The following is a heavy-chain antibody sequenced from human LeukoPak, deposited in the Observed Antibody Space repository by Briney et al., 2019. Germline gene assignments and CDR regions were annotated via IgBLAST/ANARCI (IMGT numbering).Heavy chain of an antibody. D-gene: IGHD3-16*01. CDR2: IYSGGST. V-gene: IGHV3-53*01. Sequence: GGSLRLSCVASGFTLSRYWMTWIRQAPGKGLEWVSVIYSGGSTYYADSVKGRFTISRDNSKNTLYLQMNSLRAEDTAVYYCARVGGIALGVAFDIWGQGTMVTVSS. J-gene: IGHJ3*02. CDR3: ARVGGIALGVAFDI. CDR1: GFTLSRYW.